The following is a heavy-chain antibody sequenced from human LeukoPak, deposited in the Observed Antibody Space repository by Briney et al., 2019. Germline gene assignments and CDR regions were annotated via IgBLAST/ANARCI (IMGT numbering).Heavy chain of an antibody. J-gene: IGHJ4*02. CDR3: ARDPVIAAAGRAPGY. V-gene: IGHV4-39*07. D-gene: IGHD6-13*01. CDR1: GGSISSSSYY. CDR2: IHYSGST. Sequence: SETLSLTCTVSGGSISSSSYYWGWIRQPPGKGLEWIGSIHYSGSTNYNPSLKSRVTISVDTSKNQFSLKLSSVTAADTAVYFCARDPVIAAAGRAPGYWGQGTLVTVPS.